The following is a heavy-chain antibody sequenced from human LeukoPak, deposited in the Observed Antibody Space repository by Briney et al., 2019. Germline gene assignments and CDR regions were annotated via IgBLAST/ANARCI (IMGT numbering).Heavy chain of an antibody. D-gene: IGHD3-10*01. V-gene: IGHV1-2*02. J-gene: IGHJ4*02. Sequence: ASVKVSCKASGYTFTVYYMHWVRQAPGQGLEWMGWINPNSGGTNYAQKFQGRVTMTRDTSISTAYMGLSRLRSDDTAVYCCARVRITMVRGVIGDRGMQYWGQGTLVTVSS. CDR1: GYTFTVYY. CDR2: INPNSGGT. CDR3: ARVRITMVRGVIGDRGMQY.